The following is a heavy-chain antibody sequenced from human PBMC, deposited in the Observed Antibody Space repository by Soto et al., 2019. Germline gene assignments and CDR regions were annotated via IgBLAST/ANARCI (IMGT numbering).Heavy chain of an antibody. CDR2: IIPIFGTA. D-gene: IGHD1-26*01. CDR1: GGTFSSYA. J-gene: IGHJ3*02. CDR3: AREAEDSGSQTAFDI. Sequence: SVKVSCKASGGTFSSYAISWVRQAPGQGLEWMGGIIPIFGTANYAQKFQGRVTITADKSTSTAYMELSSLRSEDTAVYYCAREAEDSGSQTAFDIWGQGTMVTVSS. V-gene: IGHV1-69*06.